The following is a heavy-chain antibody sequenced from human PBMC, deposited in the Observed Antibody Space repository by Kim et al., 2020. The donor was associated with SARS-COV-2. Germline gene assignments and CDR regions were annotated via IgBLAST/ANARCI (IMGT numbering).Heavy chain of an antibody. CDR3: ARGRGDWAFGYFDF. D-gene: IGHD2-21*02. J-gene: IGHJ3*01. CDR1: GYTFDRYTFADYN. V-gene: IGHV1-2*02. CDR2: GNPTSGGT. Sequence: ASVKVSCKASGYTFDRYTFADYNMHWFRQAPGQGLEWMGWGNPTSGGTKFAQKFQGRVTMTGETYISTGYMELSRLKSDDTALYYCARGRGDWAFGYFDFWGQGTMVTVSS.